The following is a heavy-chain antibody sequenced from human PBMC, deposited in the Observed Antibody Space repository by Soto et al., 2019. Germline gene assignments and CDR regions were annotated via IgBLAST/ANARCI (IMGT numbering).Heavy chain of an antibody. D-gene: IGHD5-12*01. CDR2: ISWNSGSI. V-gene: IGHV3-9*03. CDR1: GFTFDDYA. CDR3: EYGPGSGYDGRIDY. J-gene: IGHJ4*02. Sequence: EVQLVESGGGLVQPGRSLRLSCAASGFTFDDYAMHWVRQAPGKGLEWVSGISWNSGSIGYADSVKGRFTISRDNAKNSLFMKINSLRAEDMALYYCEYGPGSGYDGRIDYLGQGTMITV.